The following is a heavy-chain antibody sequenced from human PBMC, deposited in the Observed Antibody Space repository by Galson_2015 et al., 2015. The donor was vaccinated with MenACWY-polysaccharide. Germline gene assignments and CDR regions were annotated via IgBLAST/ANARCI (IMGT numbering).Heavy chain of an antibody. Sequence: SVKVSCKVSGYTLTELSMHWVRQAPGKGLEWMGGFDPEDGETIYAQKFQGRVTMTEDTSTDTAYMELSSLRSEDTAVYYCATTPGIAVAGTVGYFDYWGQGTLVTVSS. CDR2: FDPEDGET. CDR3: ATTPGIAVAGTVGYFDY. CDR1: GYTLTELS. J-gene: IGHJ4*02. D-gene: IGHD6-19*01. V-gene: IGHV1-24*01.